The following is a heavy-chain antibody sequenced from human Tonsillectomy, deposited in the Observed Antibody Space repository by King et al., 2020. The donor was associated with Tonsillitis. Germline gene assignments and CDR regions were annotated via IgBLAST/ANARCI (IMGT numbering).Heavy chain of an antibody. Sequence: VQLVESGAEVKKPGASVKVSCKASGYTFTGYYMHWVRQAPGQGLEWMGWINPNSGGTNYAQKFQGRVTMTRDTHISTAYMELSRLRSDDTAVYYCARGIVITFGGVGYYYGMDVWGQGTTVTVSS. CDR2: INPNSGGT. CDR3: ARGIVITFGGVGYYYGMDV. CDR1: GYTFTGYY. J-gene: IGHJ6*02. V-gene: IGHV1-2*02. D-gene: IGHD3-16*01.